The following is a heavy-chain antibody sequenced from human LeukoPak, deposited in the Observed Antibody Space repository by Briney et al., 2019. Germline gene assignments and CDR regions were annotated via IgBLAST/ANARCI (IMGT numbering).Heavy chain of an antibody. V-gene: IGHV4-59*01. D-gene: IGHD6-19*01. CDR1: GASINSYY. CDR3: ARGAYNSGWSYRYCDS. Sequence: NPSETLSLTCTVSGASINSYYWHWIRQSPGRGLEWIGFIYYSGSTNYNPSLKSRVIISVDTSKNQFSLKVNSVTAADTAVYYCARGAYNSGWSYRYCDSWGLGTLVTVSS. J-gene: IGHJ4*02. CDR2: IYYSGST.